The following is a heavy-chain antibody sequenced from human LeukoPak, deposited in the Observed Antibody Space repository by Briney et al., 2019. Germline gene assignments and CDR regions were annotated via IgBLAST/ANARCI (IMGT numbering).Heavy chain of an antibody. CDR1: GFTFSNFD. J-gene: IGHJ6*03. D-gene: IGHD1-1*01. Sequence: GGSLRLSCAASGFTFSNFDMHWVRQPTGQGLEWVSTIGTASDAYYPGSVEGRFTLSRDNAKNSLYLQMNSLTAGDTAVYYCARGPPRGKYYYMDVWGKGTTVTVSS. CDR3: ARGPPRGKYYYMDV. V-gene: IGHV3-13*01. CDR2: IGTASDA.